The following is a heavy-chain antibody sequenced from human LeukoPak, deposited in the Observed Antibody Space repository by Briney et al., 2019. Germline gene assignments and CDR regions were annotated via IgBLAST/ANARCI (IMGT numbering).Heavy chain of an antibody. V-gene: IGHV3-33*01. CDR2: IWYDGVKK. D-gene: IGHD2-2*01. CDR1: GFTFSSYG. J-gene: IGHJ4*02. Sequence: GGSLRLSCAASGFTFSSYGMHWVRQAPGKGLEWVALIWYDGVKKHYADSVKGRFTISRDNSKNTLYLQMNSLGPEDTARYYCARVRFCSSSRCYGYFDYWGQGTLVTVSS. CDR3: ARVRFCSSSRCYGYFDY.